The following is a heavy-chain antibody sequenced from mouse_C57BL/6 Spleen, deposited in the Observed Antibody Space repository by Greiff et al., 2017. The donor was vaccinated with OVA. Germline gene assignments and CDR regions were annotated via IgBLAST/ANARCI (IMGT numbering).Heavy chain of an antibody. CDR2: IYPGDGDT. CDR3: ARGLTVDY. Sequence: VKLMESGPELVKPGASVKISCKASGYAFSSSWMNWVKQRPGKGLEWIGRIYPGDGDTNYNGKFKGKATLTADKSSSTAYMQLSSLTSEDSAVYFCARGLTVDYWGQGTTLTVSS. D-gene: IGHD4-1*01. J-gene: IGHJ2*01. V-gene: IGHV1-82*01. CDR1: GYAFSSSW.